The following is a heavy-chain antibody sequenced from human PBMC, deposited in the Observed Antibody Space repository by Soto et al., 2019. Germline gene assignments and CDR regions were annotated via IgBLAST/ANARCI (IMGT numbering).Heavy chain of an antibody. CDR1: GYAFTGDY. CDR3: ARGPRTTYANWFDP. D-gene: IGHD1-1*01. Sequence: ASVKVSCKASGYAFTGDYSSWVRQTTGQGLEWMGWMNPNSGNTGYAQKFQGRVTMTRNTSISTAYMELSSLRSEDTAVYYCARGPRTTYANWFDPWGQGTLVTVPS. V-gene: IGHV1-8*01. CDR2: MNPNSGNT. J-gene: IGHJ5*02.